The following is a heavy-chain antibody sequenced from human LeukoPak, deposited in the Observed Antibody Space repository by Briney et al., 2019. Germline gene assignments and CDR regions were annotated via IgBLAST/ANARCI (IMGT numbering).Heavy chain of an antibody. D-gene: IGHD2-15*01. CDR3: ATYGILVSATDY. CDR1: GFTFSKFW. Sequence: GGSLRLSCATSGFTFSKFWMSWVRQTPGKGLEWVANIKEDGSEKYYVDSVKGRFTISRDNAKSSLFLQMNGLRDEDTAVYYCATYGILVSATDYWGQGTLVTVSS. V-gene: IGHV3-7*01. J-gene: IGHJ4*02. CDR2: IKEDGSEK.